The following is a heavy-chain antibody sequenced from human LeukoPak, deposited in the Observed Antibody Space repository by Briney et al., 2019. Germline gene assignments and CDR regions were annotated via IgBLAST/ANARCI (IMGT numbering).Heavy chain of an antibody. J-gene: IGHJ6*02. CDR2: ISYDGSNT. CDR3: ARDRSSGWYVYYYGMDV. Sequence: GGSLRLSCAASGFTFSSYAMHWVRQAPGKGLEWGAVISYDGSNTYYADSVKGRFTISRDNSKNTLYLQMNSLRAEDTAVYYCARDRSSGWYVYYYGMDVWGQGTTVTVSS. V-gene: IGHV3-30-3*01. CDR1: GFTFSSYA. D-gene: IGHD6-19*01.